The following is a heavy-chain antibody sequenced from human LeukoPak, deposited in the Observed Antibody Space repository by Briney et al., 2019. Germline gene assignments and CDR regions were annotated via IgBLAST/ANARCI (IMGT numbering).Heavy chain of an antibody. D-gene: IGHD5-18*01. CDR2: ISYDGSNK. CDR1: GFTFSSYG. V-gene: IGHV3-30*19. J-gene: IGHJ4*02. Sequence: PGGSLRLSCAASGFTFSSYGMHWVRQAPGKGLEWVAVISYDGSNKYYADSVKGRFTISRDNSKNTLYLQMNSLRAEDTAVYYCARDRGTAMAYWGQGTLVTVSS. CDR3: ARDRGTAMAY.